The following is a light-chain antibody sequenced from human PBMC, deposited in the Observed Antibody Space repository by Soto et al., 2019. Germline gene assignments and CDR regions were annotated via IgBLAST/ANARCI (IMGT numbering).Light chain of an antibody. V-gene: IGKV3-11*01. Sequence: EIVLTQSPATLSLSPGERATLSCRASQSVSSYLAWYQQKPGQAPRLLIYDASNRPTGIPGRFSGSGSGTAFTLTISSLESEDFVIYYCQQRRNLPLTFGGGTKVDIK. CDR3: QQRRNLPLT. CDR2: DAS. CDR1: QSVSSY. J-gene: IGKJ4*01.